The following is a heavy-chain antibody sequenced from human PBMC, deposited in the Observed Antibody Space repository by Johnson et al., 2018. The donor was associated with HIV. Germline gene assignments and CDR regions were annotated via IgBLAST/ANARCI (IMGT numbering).Heavy chain of an antibody. CDR3: ARQVYCSSTSCSSAFDI. CDR2: IGWNGGST. Sequence: VQLVESGGGVVRPGGSLKLSCAASGFSFDDYGMSWVRQPPGKGLEWVSGIGWNGGSTSYADSVKGRFTISRDNAKKSLYVQMKSLRAGDTAVYYCARQVYCSSTSCSSAFDIWGQGTVVTVSS. CDR1: GFSFDDYG. V-gene: IGHV3-20*04. D-gene: IGHD2-2*01. J-gene: IGHJ3*02.